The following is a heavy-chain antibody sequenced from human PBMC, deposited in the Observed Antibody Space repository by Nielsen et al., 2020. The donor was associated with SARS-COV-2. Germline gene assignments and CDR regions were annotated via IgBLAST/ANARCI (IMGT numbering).Heavy chain of an antibody. D-gene: IGHD5-24*01. V-gene: IGHV3-30-3*02. CDR2: MSSDGRNE. J-gene: IGHJ6*03. Sequence: GESLKISCTASGFTFGDYAMSWFRQAPGKGLEWVAVMSSDGRNELYADSVRGRFSISRDNSKNTIFLQVDSLRSDDSAVYYCAKGGVRGDGFYLHMDVWGKGTTVTVSS. CDR3: AKGGVRGDGFYLHMDV. CDR1: GFTFGDYA.